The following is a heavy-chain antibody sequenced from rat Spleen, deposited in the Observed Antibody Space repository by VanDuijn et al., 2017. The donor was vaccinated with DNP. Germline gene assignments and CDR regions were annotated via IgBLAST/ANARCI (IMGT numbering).Heavy chain of an antibody. J-gene: IGHJ2*01. CDR3: ARAPYNNYFDY. V-gene: IGHV2-41*01. CDR2: IWNTGGT. D-gene: IGHD1-10*01. CDR1: GFSLTSYG. Sequence: QVQLKESGPGLVQPSQTLSLTCTVSGFSLTSYGVSWVRQPPGKDLECMGVIWNTGGTQYNSALKSRLSISKDTSKSQVFLKMNSLQTEDTATYYCARAPYNNYFDYWGQGVMVTVSS.